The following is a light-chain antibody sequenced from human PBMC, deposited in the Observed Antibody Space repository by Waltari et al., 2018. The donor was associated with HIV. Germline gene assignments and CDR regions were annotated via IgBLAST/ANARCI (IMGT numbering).Light chain of an antibody. J-gene: IGLJ2*01. CDR3: QVWDNNSGI. Sequence: SYELTQSPPVSVALGQTARIPCGGINIDSKNVHGYQRKPGQAPVLVIYKDSSRPTGIPERFSGSNSGNTATLSINRAQAGDEADYYCQVWDNNSGIFGGGTKLTVL. CDR2: KDS. CDR1: NIDSKN. V-gene: IGLV3-9*01.